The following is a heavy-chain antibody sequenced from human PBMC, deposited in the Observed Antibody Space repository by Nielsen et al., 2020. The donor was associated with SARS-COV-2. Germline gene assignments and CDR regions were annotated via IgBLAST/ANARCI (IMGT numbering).Heavy chain of an antibody. J-gene: IGHJ3*01. V-gene: IGHV5-10-1*01. CDR3: ARFKAVPEAFDL. D-gene: IGHD1-14*01. Sequence: GESLKISCKGSGYSFTSYWISWVRQMPGKGLEWMGRIDPSDSYTNYSPSFQGHVTISADKSISTAYLQWSSLKASDTAMYYCARFKAVPEAFDLWGQGTMVTVSS. CDR2: IDPSDSYT. CDR1: GYSFTSYW.